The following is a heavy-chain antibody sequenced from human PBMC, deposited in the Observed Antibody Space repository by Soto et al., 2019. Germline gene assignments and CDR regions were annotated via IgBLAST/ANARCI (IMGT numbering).Heavy chain of an antibody. D-gene: IGHD4-17*01. Sequence: EVQLVESGGGLVTPGGSLRLSCAASGFTFDYYAMNWVRQAPGQGLEWVASISTTGLNIYYADSVRGRFSVSRDNAKTSLFLQLNSLRNEDTAVYYCARVQGDYGDYHAMDVWGQGTTVNVSS. CDR2: ISTTGLNI. CDR1: GFTFDYYA. V-gene: IGHV3-21*01. CDR3: ARVQGDYGDYHAMDV. J-gene: IGHJ6*02.